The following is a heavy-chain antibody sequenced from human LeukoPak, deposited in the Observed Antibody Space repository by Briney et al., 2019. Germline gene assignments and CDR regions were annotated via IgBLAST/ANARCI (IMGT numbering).Heavy chain of an antibody. Sequence: SETLSLTCTISGGSISDYYWSWIRQPPGKGLEWIGYIYYSGTTNYNPSLKSRVTLSIDTSKNQFSLKLSSVTAADTAVYYCARPRLPRRTTVWFDPWGQGTLVTVSS. D-gene: IGHD1-1*01. J-gene: IGHJ5*02. CDR2: IYYSGTT. CDR1: GGSISDYY. V-gene: IGHV4-59*01. CDR3: ARPRLPRRTTVWFDP.